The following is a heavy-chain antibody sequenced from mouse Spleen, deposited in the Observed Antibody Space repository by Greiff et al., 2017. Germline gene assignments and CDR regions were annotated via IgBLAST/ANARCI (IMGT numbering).Heavy chain of an antibody. Sequence: VKLQESGAELVRPGASVTLSCKASGYTFTDYEMHWVKQTPVHGLEWIGAIDPETGGTAYNQKFKGKAILTADKSSSTAYMELRSLTSEDSAVYYCTRSWAFDYWGQGTTLTVSS. D-gene: IGHD4-1*01. CDR3: TRSWAFDY. CDR1: GYTFTDYE. V-gene: IGHV1-15*01. CDR2: IDPETGGT. J-gene: IGHJ2*01.